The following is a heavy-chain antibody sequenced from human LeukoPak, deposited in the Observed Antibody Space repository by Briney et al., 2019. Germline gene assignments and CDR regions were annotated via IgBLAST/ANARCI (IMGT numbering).Heavy chain of an antibody. CDR1: GFTFSSYA. CDR2: IYYSGST. V-gene: IGHV4-39*07. D-gene: IGHD6-13*01. J-gene: IGHJ3*02. CDR3: ASEQLVGIPHAFDI. Sequence: GSLRLSCAASGFTFSSYAMSWVRQPPGKGLEWIGSIYYSGSTYYNPSLKSRVTISVDTSKNQFSLKLSSVTAADTAVYYCASEQLVGIPHAFDIWGQGTMVTVSS.